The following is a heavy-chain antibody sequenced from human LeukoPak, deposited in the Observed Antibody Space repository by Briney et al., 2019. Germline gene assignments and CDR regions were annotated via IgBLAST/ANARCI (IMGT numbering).Heavy chain of an antibody. Sequence: PSETLSLTCTVSGGSISSYYWSWIRQPPGKGLEWIGYIYSSGTTNYNPSLKSRVTTSIDTSKNEFSLRLTSVTAADTAVYYCAREANYYGSGSYFEGTFDYWGQGSLVTVSS. D-gene: IGHD3-10*01. V-gene: IGHV4-59*01. CDR1: GGSISSYY. CDR3: AREANYYGSGSYFEGTFDY. CDR2: IYSSGTT. J-gene: IGHJ4*02.